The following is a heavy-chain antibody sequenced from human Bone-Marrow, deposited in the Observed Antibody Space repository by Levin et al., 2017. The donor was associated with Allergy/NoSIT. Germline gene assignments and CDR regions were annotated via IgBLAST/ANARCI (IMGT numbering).Heavy chain of an antibody. CDR1: GFTFGDFT. J-gene: IGHJ4*02. CDR2: IAWDGDAT. V-gene: IGHV3-43*01. CDR3: AKDLGYGNSHYFDS. D-gene: IGHD6-13*01. Sequence: QTGGSLRLSCAASGFTFGDFTMSWVRQGPGKGLEWVSTIAWDGDATDYADSVKGRFTVSRDNNKNSLYLQMNSLRPEDTAYYYCAKDLGYGNSHYFDSWGQGALVTVSS.